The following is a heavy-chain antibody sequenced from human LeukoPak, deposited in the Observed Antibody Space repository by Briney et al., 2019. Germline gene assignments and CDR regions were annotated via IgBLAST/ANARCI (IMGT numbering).Heavy chain of an antibody. CDR1: GGTFSSYA. CDR2: IIPIFGTA. J-gene: IGHJ6*02. CDR3: ARELGSLYYYYGMDV. V-gene: IGHV1-69*05. Sequence: SVKVSCKASGGTFSSYAISWVRQAPGQGLEWMGGIIPIFGTANYAQKFQGRVTITTDESTSTAYMELSSLRSEDTAVYYCARELGSLYYYYGMDVWGQGTTVTVSS.